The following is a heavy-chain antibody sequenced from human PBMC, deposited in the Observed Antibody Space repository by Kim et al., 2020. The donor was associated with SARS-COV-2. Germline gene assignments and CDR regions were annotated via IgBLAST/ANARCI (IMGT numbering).Heavy chain of an antibody. J-gene: IGHJ6*01. CDR2: IIPIFGTA. CDR1: GGTFSSYA. D-gene: IGHD5-12*01. V-gene: IGHV1-69*13. Sequence: ASVKVSCKASGGTFSSYAISWVRQAPGQGLEWMGGIIPIFGTANYAQKFQGRVTITADESTSTAYMELSSLRSEDTAVYYCARSGNIVATIDTGYCYYGMDGWGQGTTVTVAS. CDR3: ARSGNIVATIDTGYCYYGMDG.